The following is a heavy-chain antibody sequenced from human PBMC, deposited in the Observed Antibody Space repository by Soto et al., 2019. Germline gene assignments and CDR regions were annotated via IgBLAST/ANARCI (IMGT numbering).Heavy chain of an antibody. CDR3: ESGMPTVTTVAFDI. D-gene: IGHD4-17*01. CDR2: IYYSGST. CDR1: GGSISSGGYY. J-gene: IGHJ3*02. Sequence: PSETLSLTCTVSGGSISSGGYYWSWIRQHPGKGLEWIGYIYYSGSTYYNPSLKSRVTISVDTSKNQFSLKLSSVTAADTAVYYCESGMPTVTTVAFDIWGQGTMVTVSS. V-gene: IGHV4-31*03.